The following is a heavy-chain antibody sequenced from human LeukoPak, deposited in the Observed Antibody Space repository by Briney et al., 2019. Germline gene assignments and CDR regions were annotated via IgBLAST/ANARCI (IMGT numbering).Heavy chain of an antibody. CDR3: ARDIAVAGTRMDV. J-gene: IGHJ6*04. D-gene: IGHD6-19*01. Sequence: SETLSLTCTVSGGSISSHYWSWIRQPPGKGLEWIGYNYYSGSTNYNPSLKSRVTISVDTSKNQFSLKLSSVTAADTAVYYCARDIAVAGTRMDVWGKGTTVTVSS. V-gene: IGHV4-59*11. CDR2: NYYSGST. CDR1: GGSISSHY.